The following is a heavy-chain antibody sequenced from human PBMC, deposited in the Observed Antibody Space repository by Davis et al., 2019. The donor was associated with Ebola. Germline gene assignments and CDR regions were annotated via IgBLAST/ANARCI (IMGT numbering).Heavy chain of an antibody. D-gene: IGHD3-10*01. CDR3: ARHGGLRDWVDP. CDR2: IYYSGST. V-gene: IGHV4-39*01. Sequence: MPSETLSLTCTVSGGSISSYYWGWIRQPPGKGLEWIGSIYYSGSTYYNPSLKSRVTISVDTSKNQFSLKLSSVTAADTAVYYCARHGGLRDWVDPWGQGTLVTVSS. J-gene: IGHJ5*02. CDR1: GGSISSYY.